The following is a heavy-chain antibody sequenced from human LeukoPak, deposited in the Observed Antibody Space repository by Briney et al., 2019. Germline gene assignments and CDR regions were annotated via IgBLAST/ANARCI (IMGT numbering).Heavy chain of an antibody. CDR1: GFSFSDYY. D-gene: IGHD2-8*02. CDR3: ARGGTGAFDY. V-gene: IGHV3-11*06. Sequence: GGSLRLACTASGFSFSDYYMSWIHQAPGKGLEWISYISSRSTYISDADSVKGRFTISRDNAKNLLFLQMNSLRVEDTALYYCARGGTGAFDYWGQGILVTVSS. CDR2: ISSRSTYI. J-gene: IGHJ4*02.